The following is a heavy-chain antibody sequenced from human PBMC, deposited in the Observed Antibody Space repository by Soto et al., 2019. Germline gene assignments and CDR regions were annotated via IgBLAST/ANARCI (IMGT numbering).Heavy chain of an antibody. CDR1: GYSFTSYW. V-gene: IGHV5-51*01. CDR3: ATYGPVLYYYDSSGYYYFDY. D-gene: IGHD3-22*01. Sequence: GESLKISCKGSGYSFTSYWIGWVRQMPGKGLEWMGIIYPGDSDTRYSPSFQGQVTISADKSISTAYLQWSSLKASDTAMYYYATYGPVLYYYDSSGYYYFDYWGQGTLVTVSS. CDR2: IYPGDSDT. J-gene: IGHJ4*02.